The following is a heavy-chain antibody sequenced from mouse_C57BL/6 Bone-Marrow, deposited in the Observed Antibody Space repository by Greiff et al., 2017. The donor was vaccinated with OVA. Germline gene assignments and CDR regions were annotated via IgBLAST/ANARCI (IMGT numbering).Heavy chain of an antibody. J-gene: IGHJ2*01. CDR1: GYTFTSYW. CDR3: ARDLLRYFDY. Sequence: QVQLKQSGAELVKPGASVKLSCKASGYTFTSYWMHWVKQRPGQGLEWIGMIHPNSGSTNYNEKFKSKATLTVDKSSSTAYMQLSSLTSEDSAVYYCARDLLRYFDYWGQGTTLTVSS. D-gene: IGHD1-1*01. V-gene: IGHV1-64*01. CDR2: IHPNSGST.